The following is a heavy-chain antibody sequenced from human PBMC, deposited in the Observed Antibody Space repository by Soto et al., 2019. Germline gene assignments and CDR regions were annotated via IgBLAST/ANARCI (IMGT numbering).Heavy chain of an antibody. CDR2: IKQDGSER. V-gene: IGHV3-7*03. CDR1: GFTFSRYW. D-gene: IGHD2-15*01. J-gene: IGHJ3*02. Sequence: GGSLRLSCAASGFTFSRYWMSWVRQAPGKGLEWVANIKQDGSERYYVDSVKGRFTISRDNAKNSLYLQMNSLRAEDTAVYYCARDFGSKDIVVVVAATPFGAFDIWCQGTMVTVSS. CDR3: ARDFGSKDIVVVVAATPFGAFDI.